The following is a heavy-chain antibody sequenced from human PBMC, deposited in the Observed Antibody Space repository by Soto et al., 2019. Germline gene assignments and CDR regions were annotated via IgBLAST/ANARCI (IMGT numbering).Heavy chain of an antibody. V-gene: IGHV4-31*03. J-gene: IGHJ4*02. Sequence: PSETLSLTCTVSGGSISSGGYYWSWIRQHPGKGLEWIGYIYYSGSTYYNPSLKSRVTISVDTSKNQFSLKLSSVTAADTAVYYCARGGGWNYRMYYFDYWGQGTLVTVSS. CDR2: IYYSGST. CDR1: GGSISSGGYY. D-gene: IGHD1-7*01. CDR3: ARGGGWNYRMYYFDY.